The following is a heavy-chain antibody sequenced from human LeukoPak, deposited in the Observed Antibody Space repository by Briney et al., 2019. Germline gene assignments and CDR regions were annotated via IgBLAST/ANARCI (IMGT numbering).Heavy chain of an antibody. CDR1: GGSFSSYY. Sequence: PSETLSLTCAVYGGSFSSYYWSWIRLPPGKGLEWIGEINHSGSTNYNPSLKSRVTIPVDTSKNQFSLKLSSVTAAETAVYYCARVRPRQCQFDYWAQGTLVTVSS. CDR2: INHSGST. CDR3: ARVRPRQCQFDY. V-gene: IGHV4-34*01. J-gene: IGHJ4*01. D-gene: IGHD5/OR15-5a*01.